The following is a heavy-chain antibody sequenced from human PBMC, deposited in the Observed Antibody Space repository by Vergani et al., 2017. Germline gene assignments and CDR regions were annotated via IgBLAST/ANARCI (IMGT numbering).Heavy chain of an antibody. V-gene: IGHV4-59*01. CDR2: IYYSGST. D-gene: IGHD2-2*01. CDR1: GGSISSYY. CDR3: ARVKEYCSSTSCFNWYFDL. Sequence: QVQLQESGPGLVKPSETLSLTCTVSGGSISSYYWSWIRQPPGKGLEWIVYIYYSGSTNYNPSLKSRVTISVDTSKNQFSLKLSSVTAADTAVYYCARVKEYCSSTSCFNWYFDLWGRGTLVTVSS. J-gene: IGHJ2*01.